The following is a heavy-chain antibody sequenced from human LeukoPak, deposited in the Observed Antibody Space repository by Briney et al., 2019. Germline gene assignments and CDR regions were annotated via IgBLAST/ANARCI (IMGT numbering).Heavy chain of an antibody. J-gene: IGHJ4*02. CDR3: ARVVSVRSLDY. D-gene: IGHD4-17*01. CDR1: GGSITRGDDY. Sequence: SETLSLTCTISGGSITRGDDYWRWIRQPPGKGLEWIGSIYYSGSTSYNPSLKSRLTLSVDTSKNQFSLKLSSVTAADTAVYYCARVVSVRSLDYWGQGTLVTVSS. CDR2: IYYSGST. V-gene: IGHV4-30-4*01.